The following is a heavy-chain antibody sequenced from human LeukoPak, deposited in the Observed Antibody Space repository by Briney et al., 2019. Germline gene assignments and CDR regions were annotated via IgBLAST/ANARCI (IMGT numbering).Heavy chain of an antibody. D-gene: IGHD2-2*02. CDR3: ARVWVVPAAIPASPWTGFDP. CDR1: GGSISSYY. CDR2: IYYSGST. J-gene: IGHJ5*02. Sequence: PSQTLSLTCTVSGGSISSYYWSWIRQPPGKGLEWIGYIYYSGSTNYNPSLKSRVTISVDTSKNQFSLKLSSVTAADTAVYYCARVWVVPAAIPASPWTGFDPWGQGTLVTVSS. V-gene: IGHV4-59*01.